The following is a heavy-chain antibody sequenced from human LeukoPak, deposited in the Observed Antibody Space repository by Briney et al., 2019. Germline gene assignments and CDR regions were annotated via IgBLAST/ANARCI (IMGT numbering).Heavy chain of an antibody. J-gene: IGHJ4*02. Sequence: SETLSLTCTVSGGSITSYYWSWIRQPPGKRLEWIGYIYYTGSTKYNPSLKSRVTISLDRSKNQFSLKLISVTAADTAVYYCARLWLLNLDKWGQGTLVTVSS. CDR2: IYYTGST. CDR1: GGSITSYY. D-gene: IGHD6-19*01. CDR3: ARLWLLNLDK. V-gene: IGHV4-59*12.